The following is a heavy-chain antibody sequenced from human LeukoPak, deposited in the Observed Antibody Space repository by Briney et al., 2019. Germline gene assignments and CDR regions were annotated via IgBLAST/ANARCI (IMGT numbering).Heavy chain of an antibody. D-gene: IGHD4-17*01. CDR2: ISSSGSTI. CDR1: GFTFSDYY. J-gene: IGHJ4*02. CDR3: ANSPWVTTYYFDY. V-gene: IGHV3-11*01. Sequence: PGGSLRLSCAASGFTFSDYYMSWIRQAPGKGLEWVSYISSSGSTIYYADSVKGRFTISRDNSKNTRYLQMNGLRAEDTAVYYCANSPWVTTYYFDYWGQGTLVTVSS.